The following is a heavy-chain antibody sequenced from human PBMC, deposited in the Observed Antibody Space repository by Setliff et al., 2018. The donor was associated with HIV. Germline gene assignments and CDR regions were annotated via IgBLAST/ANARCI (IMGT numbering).Heavy chain of an antibody. CDR1: GYTFSNYP. CDR3: ARDRFTLTSSIFGF. D-gene: IGHD3-3*01. CDR2: VNTGKGDT. V-gene: IGHV1-3*04. Sequence: VASVMVSCKTSGYTFSNYPIHWLRQAPGQRPEWMGWVNTGKGDTKYSQRFQDRLTITTDSSASSVYMELSSLSSDDTAIYYCARDRFTLTSSIFGFWGHGTLVTVSS. J-gene: IGHJ4*01.